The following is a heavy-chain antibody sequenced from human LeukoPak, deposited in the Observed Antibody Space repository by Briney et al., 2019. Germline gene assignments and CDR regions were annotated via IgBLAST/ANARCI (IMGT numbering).Heavy chain of an antibody. V-gene: IGHV3-23*01. CDR2: ISGSGGST. J-gene: IGHJ6*02. CDR3: ARDGPKNVYGIAVAGPYYYYGMDV. Sequence: PGGSLRLSCAASGFTFSSYAMSWVRQAPGKGLEWVSAISGSGGSTYYADSVKGRFTISRDNSKNTLYLQMNSLRAEDTAVYYCARDGPKNVYGIAVAGPYYYYGMDVWGQGTTVTVSS. CDR1: GFTFSSYA. D-gene: IGHD6-19*01.